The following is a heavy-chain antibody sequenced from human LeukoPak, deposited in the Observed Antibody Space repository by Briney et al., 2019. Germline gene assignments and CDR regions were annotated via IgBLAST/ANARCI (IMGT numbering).Heavy chain of an antibody. D-gene: IGHD5-24*01. CDR2: INWNGGST. J-gene: IGHJ4*02. CDR1: GFTFDDYG. V-gene: IGHV3-20*04. Sequence: GGSLRLSCAASGFTFDDYGMSWVRQAPGKGLEWVSGINWNGGSTGYADSVKGRFTISRDNAKNSLYLQMNSLRAEDTALYYCARNVEMATTLYYFDYWGQGTLVTVSS. CDR3: ARNVEMATTLYYFDY.